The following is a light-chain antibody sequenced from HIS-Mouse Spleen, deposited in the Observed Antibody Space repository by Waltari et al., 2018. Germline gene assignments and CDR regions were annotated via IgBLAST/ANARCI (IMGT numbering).Light chain of an antibody. Sequence: DIQLTQSPSFLSASVGDRVTIPRRASQGISSYLAWYQQQPGKAPKLLIYAASTLQSWVPSRFIGSGSGTEVTLTIRSLQPEDFATYYCQQLNSYPPTFGQGTKVEIK. CDR3: QQLNSYPPT. CDR1: QGISSY. CDR2: AAS. J-gene: IGKJ1*01. V-gene: IGKV1-9*01.